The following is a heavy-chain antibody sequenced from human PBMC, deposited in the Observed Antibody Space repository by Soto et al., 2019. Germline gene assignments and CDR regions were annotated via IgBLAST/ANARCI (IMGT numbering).Heavy chain of an antibody. CDR3: ARVEGEVWDWFDP. V-gene: IGHV3-11*01. J-gene: IGHJ5*02. CDR1: GFTFSDYY. Sequence: GGSLRLSCAASGFTFSDYYMSWIRQAPGKGLEWVSYISSSGSTMYYADSVKGRFTISRDNAKNSLYLQMNSLRAEDTAVYYCARVEGEVWDWFDPWGQGTLVTVSS. D-gene: IGHD3-16*01. CDR2: ISSSGSTM.